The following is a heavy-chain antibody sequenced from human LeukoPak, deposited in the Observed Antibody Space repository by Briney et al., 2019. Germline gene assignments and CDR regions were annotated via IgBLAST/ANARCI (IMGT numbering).Heavy chain of an antibody. CDR2: INAGNGNT. CDR3: ARGLHIAAAGTVSGDY. D-gene: IGHD6-13*01. J-gene: IGHJ4*02. Sequence: ASVKVSCKASGYTFTSYAMHWVRQAPGQRLEWMGWINAGNGNTKYSQKFQGRVTITRDTSASTAYMELSSLRSEDTAVYYCARGLHIAAAGTVSGDYWGQGALVTVSS. V-gene: IGHV1-3*01. CDR1: GYTFTSYA.